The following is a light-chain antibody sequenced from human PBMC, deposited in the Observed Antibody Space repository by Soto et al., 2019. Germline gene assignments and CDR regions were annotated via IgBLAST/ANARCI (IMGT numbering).Light chain of an antibody. CDR1: SGHSNYA. CDR3: QTWGSGIVV. V-gene: IGLV4-69*01. CDR2: VNSDGSH. J-gene: IGLJ2*01. Sequence: QSVLTQSPSASASLGASVKLTCTLSSGHSNYAIAWHQQQSEKGPRYLMKVNSDGSHSKGDGIPDRFSGSSSGAERYFTISSLRSEDEAEYYCQTWGSGIVVFGGGTKLTIL.